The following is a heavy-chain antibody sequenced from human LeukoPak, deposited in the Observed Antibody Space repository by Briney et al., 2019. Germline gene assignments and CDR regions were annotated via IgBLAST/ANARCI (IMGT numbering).Heavy chain of an antibody. J-gene: IGHJ6*02. Sequence: ASVKVSCKASGYTFTDYYMHWVRQAPGQGLEWMGIINPSGGSTSYAQKFQGRVTMTRDTSTSTVYMELSSLRSEDTAVYYCARDFAAGVNYYYYYGMDVWGQGTTVTVSS. CDR3: ARDFAAGVNYYYYYGMDV. CDR1: GYTFTDYY. CDR2: INPSGGST. V-gene: IGHV1-46*01.